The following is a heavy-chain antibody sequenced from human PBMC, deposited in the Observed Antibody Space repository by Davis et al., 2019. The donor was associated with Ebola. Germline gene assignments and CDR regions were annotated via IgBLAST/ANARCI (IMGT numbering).Heavy chain of an antibody. D-gene: IGHD6-19*01. Sequence: GESLKISCGGSGFTFRSYALHWVRQSPGKGLEWVAVISHDERETFHADSVKGRITISRDNSNNTLFLQMNNLRGEDTALYYCGRAVPGREDFDYWGQGTLVTVSS. V-gene: IGHV3-30*04. CDR1: GFTFRSYA. CDR2: ISHDERET. CDR3: GRAVPGREDFDY. J-gene: IGHJ4*02.